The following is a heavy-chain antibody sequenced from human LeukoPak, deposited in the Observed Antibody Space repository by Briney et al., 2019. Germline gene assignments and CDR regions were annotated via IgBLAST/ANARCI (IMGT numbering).Heavy chain of an antibody. D-gene: IGHD3-10*01. Sequence: SVKVSCKASGGTFSSYAISWVRQAPGQGLEWMGGIIPIFGTANYAQKFQGRVTITADESTSTAYMELSSLRSEGTAVYYCARVWSYYYGSGSYFDYWGQGTLVTVSS. CDR1: GGTFSSYA. CDR2: IIPIFGTA. J-gene: IGHJ4*02. V-gene: IGHV1-69*13. CDR3: ARVWSYYYGSGSYFDY.